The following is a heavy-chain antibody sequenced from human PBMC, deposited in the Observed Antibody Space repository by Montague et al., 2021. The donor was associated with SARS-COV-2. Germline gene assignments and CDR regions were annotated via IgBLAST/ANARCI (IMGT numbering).Heavy chain of an antibody. Sequence: SLRLSCAASGFTFRDYYMNWIRQAPGEGLEWVSSISSSGTTLYYASSVKGRFTISRDNAKNSLYPQMNSLRAEDTAVYYCARDLAVDYWGQGTLVTVSS. CDR3: ARDLAVDY. CDR1: GFTFRDYY. CDR2: ISSSGTTL. V-gene: IGHV3-11*01. J-gene: IGHJ4*02.